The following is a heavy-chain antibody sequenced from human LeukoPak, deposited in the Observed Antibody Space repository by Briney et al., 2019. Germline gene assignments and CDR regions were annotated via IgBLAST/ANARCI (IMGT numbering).Heavy chain of an antibody. CDR3: AKTAMVTVDY. D-gene: IGHD5-18*01. CDR1: GFTFSSYV. CDR2: ISGSGGST. V-gene: IGHV3-23*01. Sequence: GGSLRLSCAASGFTFSSYVMSWVRQAPGKGLEWVSAISGSGGSTYYADSVKGRLTISRDNSKNTLYLRMNSLRAEDTAVYYCAKTAMVTVDYWGQGTLVTVSS. J-gene: IGHJ4*02.